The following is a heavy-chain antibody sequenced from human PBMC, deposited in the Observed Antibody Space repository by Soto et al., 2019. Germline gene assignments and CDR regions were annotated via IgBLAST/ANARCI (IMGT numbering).Heavy chain of an antibody. V-gene: IGHV3-9*01. CDR3: AKARGYCSGGSCLPIDFNI. CDR2: ISWNSGSI. CDR1: GFTFDDYA. D-gene: IGHD2-15*01. Sequence: QPGGSLRLSCAASGFTFDDYAMHWVRQAPGKGLEWVSGISWNSGSIGYADSVKGRFTISRGNAKNSLYLQMNSLRAEDTALYYCAKARGYCSGGSCLPIDFNIWGKGKMVTV. J-gene: IGHJ3*02.